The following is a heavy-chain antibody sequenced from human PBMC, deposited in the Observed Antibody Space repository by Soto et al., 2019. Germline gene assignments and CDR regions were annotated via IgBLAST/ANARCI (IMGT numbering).Heavy chain of an antibody. D-gene: IGHD1-26*01. J-gene: IGHJ6*02. CDR3: ASGSGSYPPAYYFYAMDV. CDR2: LYYSVTT. V-gene: IGHV4-4*02. CDR1: GASITGSHW. Sequence: QVHLQESGPGLVEPSGTLSLTCVVSGASITGSHWWTWVRQAPGKGVEWIGELYYSVTTNYNPSLESRLTMSVDRPKNQVSLQLTSVTAADTAVYYCASGSGSYPPAYYFYAMDVWGRGATVIVSS.